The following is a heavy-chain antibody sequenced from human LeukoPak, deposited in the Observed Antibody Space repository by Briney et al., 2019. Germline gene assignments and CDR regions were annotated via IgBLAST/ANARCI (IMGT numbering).Heavy chain of an antibody. D-gene: IGHD1-26*01. Sequence: PGGSLRLSCAASGFTFSTFAMSWVRRAPGKGLEWVSTISSEGGTYYTDSVKGRFSISRDNSKNTLYLQMHSLRGEDTAVYYCAKRYSGHSMGYYFFDYWGQGTLVTVSS. V-gene: IGHV3-23*01. J-gene: IGHJ4*02. CDR3: AKRYSGHSMGYYFFDY. CDR2: ISSEGGT. CDR1: GFTFSTFA.